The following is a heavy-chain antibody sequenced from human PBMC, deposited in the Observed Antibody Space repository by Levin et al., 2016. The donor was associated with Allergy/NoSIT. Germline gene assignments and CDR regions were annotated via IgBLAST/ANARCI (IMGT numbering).Heavy chain of an antibody. J-gene: IGHJ4*02. V-gene: IGHV3-20*04. Sequence: GGSLRLSCAASGFTFSSYSMNWVRQAPGKGLEWVSGINWNGGSTGYADSVKGRFTISRDNTKNSLYLQMNSLRVEDTALYYCVRGGHDYVDVVDYWGQGTLVTVSS. D-gene: IGHD3-10*02. CDR1: GFTFSSYS. CDR2: INWNGGST. CDR3: VRGGHDYVDVVDY.